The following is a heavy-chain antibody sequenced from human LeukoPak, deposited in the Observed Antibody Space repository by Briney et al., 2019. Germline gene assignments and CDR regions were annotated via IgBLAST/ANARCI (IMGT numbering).Heavy chain of an antibody. CDR2: ISGSGGST. CDR1: GFTFSSYA. CDR3: AKGSTMVRGPWSY. D-gene: IGHD3-10*01. J-gene: IGHJ4*02. V-gene: IGHV3-23*01. Sequence: GGSLRLSCAASGFTFSSYAMSWVRQPPGKGLEWVSAISGSGGSTYYADSVKGRFTISRDNSKNTLYLQMNSLRAEDTAVYYCAKGSTMVRGPWSYWGQGTLVTVSS.